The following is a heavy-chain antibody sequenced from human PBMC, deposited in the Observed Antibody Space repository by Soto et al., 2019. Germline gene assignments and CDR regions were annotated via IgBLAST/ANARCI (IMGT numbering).Heavy chain of an antibody. CDR1: GFTFSSYA. CDR2: ISYDGSNK. CDR3: ARGEGRADYDFWSGYHYNWFDP. V-gene: IGHV3-30-3*01. J-gene: IGHJ5*02. Sequence: QVQLVESGGGVVQPGRSLRLSCAASGFTFSSYAMHWVRQAPGKGLEWVAVISYDGSNKYYADSVKGRFTISRDNSKNTLYLQMYSLRAEDTAVYYCARGEGRADYDFWSGYHYNWFDPWGQGTLVTVSS. D-gene: IGHD3-3*01.